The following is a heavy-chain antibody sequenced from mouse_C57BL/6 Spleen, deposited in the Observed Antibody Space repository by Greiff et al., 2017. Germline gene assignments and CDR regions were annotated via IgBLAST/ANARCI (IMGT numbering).Heavy chain of an antibody. CDR3: VRHYYGSGAMDY. V-gene: IGHV10-1*01. Sequence: VKLVESGGGLVQPKGSLKLSCAASGFSFNTYAMNWVRQAPGKGLEWVARIRSKSNNYATYYADSVKDRFTISRDDSESMLYLQMNNLKTEDTAMYYCVRHYYGSGAMDYWGQGTSVTVSS. D-gene: IGHD1-1*01. J-gene: IGHJ4*01. CDR1: GFSFNTYA. CDR2: IRSKSNNYAT.